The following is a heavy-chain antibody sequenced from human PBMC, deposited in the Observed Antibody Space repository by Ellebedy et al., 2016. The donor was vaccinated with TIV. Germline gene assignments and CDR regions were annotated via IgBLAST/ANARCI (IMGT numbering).Heavy chain of an antibody. V-gene: IGHV3-9*01. Sequence: PGGSLRLSCAASRLTFDDYAMHWVRQAPGKGLEWVSGISWNSGTLVYADSVKGRFTISRDNARKSLYLQMNSLRSEDTAFYYCVKGLDAFDIWGQGTMVTVSS. J-gene: IGHJ3*02. CDR1: RLTFDDYA. CDR2: ISWNSGTL. CDR3: VKGLDAFDI.